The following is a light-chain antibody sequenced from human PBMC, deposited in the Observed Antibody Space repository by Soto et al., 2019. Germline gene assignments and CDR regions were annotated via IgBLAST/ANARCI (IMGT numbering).Light chain of an antibody. V-gene: IGLV2-14*01. CDR2: GVG. CDR1: SRDIDYGY. J-gene: IGLJ2*01. Sequence: QSALTQPASVSGSPGKSITISCTGTSRDIDYGYVASYQQYPGKAPQLILYGVGNWPSGVPNRFSGSKSGNTASLTIYGLPAEDDADYYCSSNRISSAHVVFGGGTKLTVL. CDR3: SSNRISSAHVV.